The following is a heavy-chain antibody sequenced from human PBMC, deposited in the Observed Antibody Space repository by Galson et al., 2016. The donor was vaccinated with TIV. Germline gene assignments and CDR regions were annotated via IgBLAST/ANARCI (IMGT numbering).Heavy chain of an antibody. D-gene: IGHD1-14*01. CDR3: VRGGAGGYYYYGLDV. Sequence: SLRLSCAASGFTFDDYGMHWVRQPPGKGLEWVSGITWNSVGIDYADSVKGRFTVSRDLSLNTLYLQIDSLRHEDTARYFCVRGGAGGYYYYGLDVWGQGTTVTVSS. CDR2: ITWNSVGI. CDR1: GFTFDDYG. J-gene: IGHJ6*02. V-gene: IGHV3-9*01.